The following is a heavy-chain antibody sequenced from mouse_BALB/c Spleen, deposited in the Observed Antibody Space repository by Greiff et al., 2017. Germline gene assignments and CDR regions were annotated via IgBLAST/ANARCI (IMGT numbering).Heavy chain of an antibody. CDR3: ARELGN. CDR2: ISYDGSN. D-gene: IGHD4-1*01. J-gene: IGHJ2*01. CDR1: GYSITSGYY. Sequence: VQLQQSGPGLVKPSQSLSLTCSVTGYSITSGYYWNWIRQFPGNKLEWMGYISYDGSNNYNPSLKNRISITRDTSKNQFFLKLNSVTTEDTATYYCARELGNWGQGTTLTVSS. V-gene: IGHV3-6*02.